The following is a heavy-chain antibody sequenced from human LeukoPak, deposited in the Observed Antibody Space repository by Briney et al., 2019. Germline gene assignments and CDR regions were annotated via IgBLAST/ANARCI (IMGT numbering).Heavy chain of an antibody. CDR2: IKQDGSEK. J-gene: IGHJ5*02. CDR3: ARDGVYSTSSADL. Sequence: GSLRLSCAASEFTFSTYWMSWVRQAPGKGLEWVANIKQDGSEKCYVDSVRGRFTISRDNAKNSLYLQMNSLRAEDTAVYYCARDGVYSTSSADLWGQGTLVTVSS. V-gene: IGHV3-7*01. D-gene: IGHD6-6*01. CDR1: EFTFSTYW.